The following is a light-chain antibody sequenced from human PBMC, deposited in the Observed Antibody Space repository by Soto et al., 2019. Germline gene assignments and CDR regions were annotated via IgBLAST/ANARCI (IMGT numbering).Light chain of an antibody. Sequence: SVLTQPASVSGSPGQSITISCTGTSSDVGGFNYVSWYQQHPGKAPKLMIYDVTNRPSGVSYRFSGSKSGNTASLTISGLQAEDEADYYCNSYTSSSTYVFGPGTKVTVL. J-gene: IGLJ1*01. CDR1: SSDVGGFNY. CDR2: DVT. CDR3: NSYTSSSTYV. V-gene: IGLV2-14*03.